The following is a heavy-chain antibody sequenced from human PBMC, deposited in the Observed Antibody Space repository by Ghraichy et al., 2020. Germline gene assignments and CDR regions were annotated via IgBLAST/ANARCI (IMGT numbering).Heavy chain of an antibody. Sequence: GESLNISCAASGFTFSSYAMDWVRQAPGKGLEWLSYITSSGTTIYYADFVKGRFTISRDNAKNSLYLQMSSLRDEDTAVYYCAREGGNYCSGGSCSRDFDYWGQGTLVTVSS. CDR1: GFTFSSYA. CDR2: ITSSGTTI. J-gene: IGHJ4*02. D-gene: IGHD2-15*01. V-gene: IGHV3-48*02. CDR3: AREGGNYCSGGSCSRDFDY.